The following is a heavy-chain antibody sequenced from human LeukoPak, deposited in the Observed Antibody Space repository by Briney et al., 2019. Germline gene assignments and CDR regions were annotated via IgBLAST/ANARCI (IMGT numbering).Heavy chain of an antibody. CDR2: IWYNGSNK. V-gene: IGHV3-33*01. J-gene: IGHJ4*02. CDR1: GFTFSSFA. D-gene: IGHD6-19*01. CDR3: ASTSGWYEPIDY. Sequence: PGGSLRLSCAASGFTFSSFAMHWVRQAPGKGLEWVADIWYNGSNKYYAESVKGRFTISRDNSKNSLYLQMNSLRAEDTAVYYCASTSGWYEPIDYWGQGTLVTVPS.